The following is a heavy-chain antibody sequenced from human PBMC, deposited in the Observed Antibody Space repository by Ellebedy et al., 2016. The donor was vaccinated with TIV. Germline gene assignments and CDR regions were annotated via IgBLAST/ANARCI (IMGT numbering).Heavy chain of an antibody. Sequence: MPSETLSLTCSVSGGSITSHPWSWLRQPPGKGLEWIGYIYNSGRTTYNPSFRSRLTISTDKSKNEFSLKLTSVTAADTAIYYCAGDRDISSYRFDFWGLGTLVTVPS. V-gene: IGHV4-59*11. J-gene: IGHJ4*02. CDR3: AGDRDISSYRFDF. CDR2: IYNSGRT. D-gene: IGHD3-3*02. CDR1: GGSITSHP.